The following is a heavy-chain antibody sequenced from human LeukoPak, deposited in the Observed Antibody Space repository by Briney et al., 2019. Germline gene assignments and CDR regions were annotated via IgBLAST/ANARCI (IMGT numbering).Heavy chain of an antibody. CDR3: ARHCCSGPAKRVFDI. V-gene: IGHV4-39*01. CDR2: IYYDGST. D-gene: IGHD2-15*01. J-gene: IGHJ3*02. Sequence: SETLSLTCTVSGGSISSNIYYWGWIRQPPEKGLEWIGTIYYDGSTYYNPSLKSRVTISVDTSKNQFSLKLSSVTAADTAVYHCARHCCSGPAKRVFDIWGQGTMVTVSS. CDR1: GGSISSNIYY.